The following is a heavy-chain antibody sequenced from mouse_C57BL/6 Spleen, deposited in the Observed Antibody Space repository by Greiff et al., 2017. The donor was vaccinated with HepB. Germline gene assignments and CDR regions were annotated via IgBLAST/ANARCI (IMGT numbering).Heavy chain of an antibody. Sequence: QVQLQQSGAELVRPGTSVKVSCKASGYAFTNYLIEWVKQRPGQGLEWIGVINPGSGGTNYNEKFKGKATLTADKSSSTAYMQLSSLTSEDSAVYLCARKGYGSSFYFDYWGQGTTLTVSS. CDR2: INPGSGGT. V-gene: IGHV1-54*01. J-gene: IGHJ2*01. CDR3: ARKGYGSSFYFDY. CDR1: GYAFTNYL. D-gene: IGHD1-1*01.